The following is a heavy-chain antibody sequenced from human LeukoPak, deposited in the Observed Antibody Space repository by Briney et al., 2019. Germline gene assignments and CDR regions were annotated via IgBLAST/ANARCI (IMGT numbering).Heavy chain of an antibody. CDR1: GGSISSYY. Sequence: PSETLSLTCTVSGGSISSYYWSWIRQPPGKGLECIGYIYYSGSTNYNPSLKSRVTISVDTSKNQFSLKLSSVTAADTAVYYCARRDGYNWGYFQHWGQGTLVTVSS. J-gene: IGHJ1*01. V-gene: IGHV4-59*01. CDR2: IYYSGST. D-gene: IGHD5-24*01. CDR3: ARRDGYNWGYFQH.